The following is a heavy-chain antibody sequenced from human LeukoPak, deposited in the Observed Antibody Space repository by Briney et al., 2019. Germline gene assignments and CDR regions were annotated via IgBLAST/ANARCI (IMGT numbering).Heavy chain of an antibody. CDR3: ARDSRGSSSWSYY. J-gene: IGHJ4*02. CDR2: ISSSSDYI. D-gene: IGHD6-13*01. V-gene: IGHV3-21*01. CDR1: GFTFSTYS. Sequence: GGSLRLSCAASGFTFSTYSMNWVRQAPGKGLEWVSSISSSSDYIYYADSVKGRFTISRDNAKNSLYLQMNSLRAEDTAVYYCARDSRGSSSWSYYRGQGTLVTVSS.